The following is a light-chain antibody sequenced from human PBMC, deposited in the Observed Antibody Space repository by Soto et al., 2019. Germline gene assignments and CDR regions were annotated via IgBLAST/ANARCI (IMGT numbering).Light chain of an antibody. CDR2: DTS. Sequence: EVVMTQSPATLSVSPGDSVTLSCGASQGIGDSLPWYQHKPGQTPRLLIYDTSTRATGVPSRFSGSRSGPEFTLTISSLQSEDFAIYYCQPYNNWPLTFGGGTKV. CDR1: QGIGDS. CDR3: QPYNNWPLT. J-gene: IGKJ4*01. V-gene: IGKV3-15*01.